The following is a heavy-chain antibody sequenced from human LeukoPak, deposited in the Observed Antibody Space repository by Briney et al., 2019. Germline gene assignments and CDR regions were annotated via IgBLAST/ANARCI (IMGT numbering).Heavy chain of an antibody. J-gene: IGHJ4*02. CDR3: ARDGAVAGKGIDY. V-gene: IGHV4-34*01. D-gene: IGHD6-19*01. Sequence: SETLSLTCAVYGGSFSGYYWSWIRQPPGKGLEWIGEINHSGSTNYNPSLKSRVTISVDTSKNQFSLKLSSVTAADTAVYYCARDGAVAGKGIDYWGQGTLVTVSS. CDR2: INHSGST. CDR1: GGSFSGYY.